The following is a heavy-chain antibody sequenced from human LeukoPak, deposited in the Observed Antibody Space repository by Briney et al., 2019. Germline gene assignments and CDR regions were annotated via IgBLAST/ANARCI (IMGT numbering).Heavy chain of an antibody. Sequence: GESLKISCKGSGYSFTSYWIVWVRQMPGKGLEWMGIIYPGDSDTRYSPSFQGQVTISADKSISTAYLQWSSPKASDTAMYYCAIRLRKTAFDYWGQGTLVTVSS. CDR3: AIRLRKTAFDY. D-gene: IGHD4-17*01. V-gene: IGHV5-51*01. CDR1: GYSFTSYW. CDR2: IYPGDSDT. J-gene: IGHJ4*02.